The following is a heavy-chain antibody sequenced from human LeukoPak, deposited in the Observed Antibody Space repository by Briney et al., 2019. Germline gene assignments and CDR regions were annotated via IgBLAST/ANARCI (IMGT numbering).Heavy chain of an antibody. J-gene: IGHJ6*03. CDR1: GGTFSSYA. V-gene: IGHV1-69*05. D-gene: IGHD2-15*01. CDR3: ARDRVVAANYYYYMDV. CDR2: IIPIFGTA. Sequence: GASVKVSCKASGGTFSSYAISWVRQAPGQGLEWMGRIIPIFGTANYALKFQGRVTITTDESTSTAYMELSSLRSEDTAVYYCARDRVVAANYYYYMDVWGKGTTVTVSS.